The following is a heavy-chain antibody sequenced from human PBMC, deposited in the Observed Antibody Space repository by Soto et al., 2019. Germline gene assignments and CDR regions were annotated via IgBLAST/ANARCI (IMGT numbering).Heavy chain of an antibody. D-gene: IGHD2-2*02. V-gene: IGHV1-69*13. CDR3: AREGVPAAIASTNWFDP. Sequence: SVKVSCKASGGTFSSYAISWVRQAPGQGLEWMGGIIPIFGTANYAQKFQGRVTITADESTSTAYMELSSLRSEDTAVYYCAREGVPAAIASTNWFDPWGQGTLVTVSS. CDR1: GGTFSSYA. J-gene: IGHJ5*02. CDR2: IIPIFGTA.